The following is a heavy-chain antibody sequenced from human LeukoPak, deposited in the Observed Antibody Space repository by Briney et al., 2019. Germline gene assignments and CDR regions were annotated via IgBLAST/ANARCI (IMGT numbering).Heavy chain of an antibody. D-gene: IGHD3-22*01. CDR2: IYYSGST. CDR1: GGSISSYY. Sequence: SETLSLTCTVSGGSISSYYWSCIRQPPGKGLEWIGYIYYSGSTNYNPSLKSRVTISVDTSKNQFSLKLSSVTAADTAVYYCARHQFDSSGSHNDAFAIWGQGTMVTVSS. CDR3: ARHQFDSSGSHNDAFAI. V-gene: IGHV4-59*01. J-gene: IGHJ3*02.